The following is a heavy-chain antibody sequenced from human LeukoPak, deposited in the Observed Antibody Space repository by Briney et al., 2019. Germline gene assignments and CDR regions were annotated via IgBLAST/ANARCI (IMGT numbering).Heavy chain of an antibody. D-gene: IGHD3-22*01. CDR3: ARRFGGGYSSGYYHFDY. Sequence: GESLRISCKGSGYSFTSYWIGWVRQMPGKGLEWMGIFYPDDSDTRYSPSFQGQVTISADKSISTAYLQWSSLKASDTAMYYCARRFGGGYSSGYYHFDYWGQGTLVTVSS. V-gene: IGHV5-51*01. CDR2: FYPDDSDT. J-gene: IGHJ4*02. CDR1: GYSFTSYW.